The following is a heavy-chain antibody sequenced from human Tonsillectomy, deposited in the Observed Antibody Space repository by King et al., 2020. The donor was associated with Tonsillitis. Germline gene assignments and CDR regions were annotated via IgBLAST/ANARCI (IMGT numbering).Heavy chain of an antibody. CDR1: GYSFTSYW. CDR2: IDPSDSYT. J-gene: IGHJ5*02. V-gene: IGHV5-10-1*03. D-gene: IGHD4-11*01. Sequence: QLVQSGAEVKKPGESLRISCKGSGYSFTSYWISWVRQMPGKGLEWMGRIDPSDSYTNYSPSFQGHVTISADKSISTAYLQWSSLKASDTAMYYCARGRADDYSNYNWFDPWGQGTLVTVSS. CDR3: ARGRADDYSNYNWFDP.